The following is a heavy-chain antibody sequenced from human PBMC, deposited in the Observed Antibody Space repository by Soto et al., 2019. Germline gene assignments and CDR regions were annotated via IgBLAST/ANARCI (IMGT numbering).Heavy chain of an antibody. Sequence: PRGSLRLCYAASGFTISSDAMRWVRQAPGKGLEWVSAISGSGGSTYYADSVKGRFTISRDNSKNTLYLQMNSLRAEDTAVYYCAKSGGRYSHNFDYWGQGP. D-gene: IGHD6-25*01. CDR3: AKSGGRYSHNFDY. CDR2: ISGSGGST. J-gene: IGHJ4*02. CDR1: GFTISSDA. V-gene: IGHV3-23*01.